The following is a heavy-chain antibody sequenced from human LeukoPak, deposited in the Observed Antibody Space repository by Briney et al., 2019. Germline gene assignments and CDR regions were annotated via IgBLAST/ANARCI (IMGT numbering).Heavy chain of an antibody. CDR2: ISYDGSNT. V-gene: IGHV3-30*01. D-gene: IGHD2-21*01. J-gene: IGHJ4*02. Sequence: AGRSLRLSCAAAGFTFSSYAMHWVRQAPGKGLEWVAVISYDGSNTYYADSVKGRFTISRDNSKNTPYLQMNSLRAEDTAVYYCARDSTNLAESPDYWGQGTLVTVSS. CDR3: ARDSTNLAESPDY. CDR1: GFTFSSYA.